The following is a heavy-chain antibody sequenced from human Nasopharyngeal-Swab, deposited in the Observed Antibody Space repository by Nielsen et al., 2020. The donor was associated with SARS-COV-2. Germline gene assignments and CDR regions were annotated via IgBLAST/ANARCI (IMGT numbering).Heavy chain of an antibody. CDR3: AKDKRYFDWDGMDV. J-gene: IGHJ6*02. CDR2: ISYDGSNK. CDR1: GFTFSRYG. Sequence: LSLTCAASGFTFSRYGMHWVRQAPGKGLEWVAVISYDGSNKYYADSVKGRFTISRDNSKNTLYLQMNSLRAEDTAVYYCAKDKRYFDWDGMDVWGQGTTVTVSS. D-gene: IGHD3-9*01. V-gene: IGHV3-30*18.